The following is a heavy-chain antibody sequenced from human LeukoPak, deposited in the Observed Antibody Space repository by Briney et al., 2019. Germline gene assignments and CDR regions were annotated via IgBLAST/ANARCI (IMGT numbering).Heavy chain of an antibody. CDR1: GFALSAYW. D-gene: IGHD2-21*02. CDR2: IKQDGTVQ. CDR3: ARDYTATGAMDV. Sequence: GGSLRLSCAASGFALSAYWMNWVRQAPGKGLQWLANIKQDGTVQHYVDPVKGRFTISRDNAKNSLFLQMNSLRAEDTALYYCARDYTATGAMDVWGQGTTVTVS. V-gene: IGHV3-7*01. J-gene: IGHJ6*02.